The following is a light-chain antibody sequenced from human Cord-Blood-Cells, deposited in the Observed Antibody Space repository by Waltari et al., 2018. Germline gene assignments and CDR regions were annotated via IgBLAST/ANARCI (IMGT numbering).Light chain of an antibody. CDR2: DVS. Sequence: QSALTQPASVSGSPGQPLTISCTGTSSDVGGYTYVSWHQQHPRKAPKVMIYDVSKQPSGVSNRFSGSKSGNTASLTISGLQAEDEADYYCSSYTSSSTYVFGTGTKVTVL. J-gene: IGLJ1*01. CDR3: SSYTSSSTYV. CDR1: SSDVGGYTY. V-gene: IGLV2-14*01.